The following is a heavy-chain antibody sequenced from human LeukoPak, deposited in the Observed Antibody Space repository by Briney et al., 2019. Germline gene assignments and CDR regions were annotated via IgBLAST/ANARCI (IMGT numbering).Heavy chain of an antibody. V-gene: IGHV3-23*01. J-gene: IGHJ3*01. CDR2: ITTGGPNT. CDR1: GFTFSSYT. Sequence: PGGSLRLSCTASGFTFSSYTMSRVRQAPGEGLQWVSTITTGGPNTYYADSVKGRFTVSRDDSKNTLYLQMNSLRAEDTAVYYCAKDKLGYRGPLWGQGTMVTVSS. CDR3: AKDKLGYRGPL. D-gene: IGHD6-25*01.